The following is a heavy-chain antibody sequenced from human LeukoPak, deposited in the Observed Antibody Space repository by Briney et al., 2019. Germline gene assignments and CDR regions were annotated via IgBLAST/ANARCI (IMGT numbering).Heavy chain of an antibody. V-gene: IGHV4-59*01. J-gene: IGHJ3*02. CDR2: IYYSGST. CDR1: GGSLSGFY. D-gene: IGHD3-3*01. CDR3: ARGEVFWSGYYDDAFDI. Sequence: PSETLSLTCTVSGGSLSGFYWSWIRQPPGKGLEWIGYIYYSGSTNYNPSLKSRVTISVDTSKNQFSLKLSSVTAADTAVYYCARGEVFWSGYYDDAFDIWGQGTMVTVSS.